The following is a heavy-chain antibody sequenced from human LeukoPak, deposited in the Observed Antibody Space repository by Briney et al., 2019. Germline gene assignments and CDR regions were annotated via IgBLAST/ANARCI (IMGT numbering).Heavy chain of an antibody. CDR3: ARVGFDYYDSSGF. J-gene: IGHJ4*02. V-gene: IGHV1-2*06. CDR2: INPNTGGT. Sequence: ASVKVSCKASGNTFTGYYMNWVRQAPGQGLEWMGRINPNTGGTNYAQKFQGRVTMTRDTSISTAYMELSRLRSDDTAVYYCARVGFDYYDSSGFWGQGTLVTVSS. CDR1: GNTFTGYY. D-gene: IGHD3-22*01.